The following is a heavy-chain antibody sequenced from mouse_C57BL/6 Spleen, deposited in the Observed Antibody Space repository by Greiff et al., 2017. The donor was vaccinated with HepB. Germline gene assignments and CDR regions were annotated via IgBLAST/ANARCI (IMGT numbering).Heavy chain of an antibody. CDR3: AAGQLRLPTFDY. Sequence: QVQLQQPGAELVMPGASVKLSCKASGYTFTSYWMHWVKQRPGQGLEWIGEIDPSDSYTNYNQKFKGKSTLTVDKSSSTAYMQLSSLTSEDSAVYYCAAGQLRLPTFDYWGQGTTLTVSS. CDR2: IDPSDSYT. J-gene: IGHJ2*01. CDR1: GYTFTSYW. V-gene: IGHV1-69*01. D-gene: IGHD3-2*02.